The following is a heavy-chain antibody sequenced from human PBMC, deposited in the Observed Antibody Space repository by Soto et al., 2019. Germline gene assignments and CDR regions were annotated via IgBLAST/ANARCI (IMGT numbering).Heavy chain of an antibody. CDR3: ALKFATEFCDS. CDR1: VYTFSTYW. D-gene: IGHD1-26*01. CDR2: IYPGDSDT. V-gene: IGHV5-51*01. J-gene: IGHJ4*02. Sequence: PGESLKISCKGSVYTFSTYWIAWVRQMPGKGLEWMGIIYPGDSDTKYSPAFQGQVTISADKSINTAYLQWTSLEASDTAMYYCALKFATEFCDSCGQGNLVTVSS.